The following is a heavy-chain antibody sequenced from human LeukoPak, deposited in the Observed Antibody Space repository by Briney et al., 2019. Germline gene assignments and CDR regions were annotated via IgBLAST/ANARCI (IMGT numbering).Heavy chain of an antibody. V-gene: IGHV1-18*01. CDR3: ARDYYDSSVPADAFDI. D-gene: IGHD3-22*01. J-gene: IGHJ3*02. CDR1: GYTFTSYG. CDR2: ISAYNGNT. Sequence: WASVKVSCKASGYTFTSYGISWVRQAPGQGLEWMGWISAYNGNTNYAQELQGRVTMTTDTSTSTAYMELRSLRSDDTAVYYCARDYYDSSVPADAFDIWGQGTMVTVSS.